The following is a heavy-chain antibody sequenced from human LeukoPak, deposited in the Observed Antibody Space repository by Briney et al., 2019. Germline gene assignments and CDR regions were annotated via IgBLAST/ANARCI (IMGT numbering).Heavy chain of an antibody. V-gene: IGHV4-59*01. CDR1: GGSINNYY. J-gene: IGHJ2*01. Sequence: SETLSLTCTVSGGSINNYYWNWIRQPPGKGLEWIGYIYYSGSASYNPSLKSRVTISVDTSKNQFSLKLSSVTAADTAVYYCARAITIFGVVPLRNWYFDLWGRGTLVTVSS. CDR3: ARAITIFGVVPLRNWYFDL. CDR2: IYYSGSA. D-gene: IGHD3-3*01.